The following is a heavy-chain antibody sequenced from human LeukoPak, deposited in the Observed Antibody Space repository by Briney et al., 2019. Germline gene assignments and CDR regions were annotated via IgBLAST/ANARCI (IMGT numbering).Heavy chain of an antibody. CDR3: ARSKAYYDSSGYANDC. CDR1: GGSISSYY. V-gene: IGHV4-4*07. Sequence: PSETLSLTCTVSGGSISSYYWSWIRQPAGKGLEWIGRIYSSGGTNYDPSLKSRVTMSVDTSKNQFSLKLSSVTAADTAVYYCARSKAYYDSSGYANDCWGQGTLVTVSS. D-gene: IGHD3-22*01. J-gene: IGHJ4*02. CDR2: IYSSGGT.